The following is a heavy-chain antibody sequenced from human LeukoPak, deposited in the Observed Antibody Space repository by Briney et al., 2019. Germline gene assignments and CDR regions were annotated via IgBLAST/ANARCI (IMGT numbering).Heavy chain of an antibody. J-gene: IGHJ4*02. V-gene: IGHV3-66*01. CDR1: GLTVSSNY. CDR3: ARFSRYYDFWSGLLDY. Sequence: GGSLRLSCAASGLTVSSNYMSWVRQAPGKGLEWVSVIYSGGSTYYADSVKGRFTISRDNSKNTLYLQMNSLRAEDTAVYYCARFSRYYDFWSGLLDYWGQGTLVTVSS. D-gene: IGHD3-3*01. CDR2: IYSGGST.